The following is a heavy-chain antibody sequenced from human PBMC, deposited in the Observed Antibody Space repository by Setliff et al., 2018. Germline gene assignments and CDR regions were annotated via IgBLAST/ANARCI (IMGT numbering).Heavy chain of an antibody. Sequence: GASVKVSCKASGYTFTTYYMHWVRQAPGQGLEWMGIINPIGGGTGYAQKFQGRVTITRNTSISTAYMELSSLRSEDTAVYYCARGRRGNYDFWSGYSNWFDPWGQGTLVTVSS. CDR2: INPIGGGT. CDR1: GYTFTTYY. D-gene: IGHD3-3*01. J-gene: IGHJ5*02. CDR3: ARGRRGNYDFWSGYSNWFDP. V-gene: IGHV1-46*01.